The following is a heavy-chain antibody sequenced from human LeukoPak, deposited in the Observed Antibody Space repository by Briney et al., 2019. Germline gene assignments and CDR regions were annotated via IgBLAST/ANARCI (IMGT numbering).Heavy chain of an antibody. D-gene: IGHD5-24*01. V-gene: IGHV3-21*01. J-gene: IGHJ3*02. CDR1: GFTFSSYS. Sequence: GGSPRLSCAASGFTFSSYSMNWVRQAPGKGLEWVSSISSSSSYIYYADSVKGRFTISRDNAKNSLYLQMNSLRAEDTAVYYCASSKGVVEMATIEAFDIWGQGTMVTVSS. CDR2: ISSSSSYI. CDR3: ASSKGVVEMATIEAFDI.